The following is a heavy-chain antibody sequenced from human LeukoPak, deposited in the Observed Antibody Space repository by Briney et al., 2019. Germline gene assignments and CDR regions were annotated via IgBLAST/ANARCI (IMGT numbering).Heavy chain of an antibody. D-gene: IGHD1-26*01. J-gene: IGHJ4*02. Sequence: PSETLSLTCAVYGGSFSGYYWSWIRQPPGKGLEWIGEINHSGSTNYNPSLKSRVTISVDTSKNQFSLKLSSVTAADTAVYYCARGGRSGDYVDYWGQGTLVTVSS. CDR3: ARGGRSGDYVDY. V-gene: IGHV4-34*01. CDR1: GGSFSGYY. CDR2: INHSGST.